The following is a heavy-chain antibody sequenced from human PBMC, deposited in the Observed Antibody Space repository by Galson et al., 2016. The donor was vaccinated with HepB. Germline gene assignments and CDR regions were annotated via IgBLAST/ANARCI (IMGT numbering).Heavy chain of an antibody. V-gene: IGHV3-33*03. D-gene: IGHD2-2*01. CDR3: AGVHQESSAFGL. CDR1: GFTFKQSV. Sequence: SLRLSCAATGFTFKQSVMHWVRQAPGKGLSWVTLIWYDGSKKNYVDSVTCRFPVSRDNFKNTLYLEMNSLRVEDTAVYYCAGVHQESSAFGLWGRGTLVTVSS. J-gene: IGHJ3*01. CDR2: IWYDGSKK.